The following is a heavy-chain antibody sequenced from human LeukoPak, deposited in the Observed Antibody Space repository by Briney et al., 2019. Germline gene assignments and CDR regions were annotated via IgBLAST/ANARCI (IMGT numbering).Heavy chain of an antibody. D-gene: IGHD6-19*01. J-gene: IGHJ4*02. Sequence: GGSLRLSCAASGFTFSSYEMHWVRQAPGKGLEWLSYISSSGYSIYYADSVKGRFTISRDSAKNSLYLQMNSLRAEDTAVYYCARDRSSDYWGQGTLVIVSS. CDR3: ARDRSSDY. CDR2: ISSSGYSI. CDR1: GFTFSSYE. V-gene: IGHV3-48*03.